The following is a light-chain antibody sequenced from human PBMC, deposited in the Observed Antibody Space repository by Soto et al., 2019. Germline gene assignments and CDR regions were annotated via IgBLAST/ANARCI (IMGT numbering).Light chain of an antibody. V-gene: IGKV3-15*01. CDR3: QQYNNWPPNT. CDR2: GAS. Sequence: EIVMTQSPATLSVSPGERATLSCRASQSVSSNLAWYQQKPGQAHRLLIYGASTRATGIPARFSGSGSGTGFTLTISSLQSEDFAVYYCQQYNNWPPNTFGQGTKLEIK. CDR1: QSVSSN. J-gene: IGKJ2*01.